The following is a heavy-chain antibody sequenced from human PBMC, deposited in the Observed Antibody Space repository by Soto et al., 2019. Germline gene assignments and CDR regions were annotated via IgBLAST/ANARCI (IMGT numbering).Heavy chain of an antibody. CDR1: GFRFSSSW. V-gene: IGHV3-7*03. J-gene: IGHJ1*01. CDR3: ASWADAADEDYFHH. CDR2: INQGGSQK. D-gene: IGHD3-16*01. Sequence: AVGSLRLSCAGSGFRFSSSWMSWIRQAPGKGLEWVAHINQGGSQKYYVDSAKGRFTISRDNAKTSLYLQMNNLRAEDTATYYCASWADAADEDYFHHWGQGTLVTVSS.